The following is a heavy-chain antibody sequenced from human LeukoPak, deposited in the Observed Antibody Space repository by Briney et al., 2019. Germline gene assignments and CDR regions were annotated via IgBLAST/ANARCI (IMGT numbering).Heavy chain of an antibody. V-gene: IGHV4-39*01. CDR1: GGSISSSSYY. Sequence: SETLSLTCTVSGGSISSSSYYWGWIRQPPGKGLEWIGSIYYSGSTYYNPSLKSRATISVDTSKNQFSLKLSSVTAADTAVYYCARLDIVVVTAIPAYNLYYFDYWGQGTLVTVSS. CDR3: ARLDIVVVTAIPAYNLYYFDY. D-gene: IGHD2-21*02. CDR2: IYYSGST. J-gene: IGHJ4*02.